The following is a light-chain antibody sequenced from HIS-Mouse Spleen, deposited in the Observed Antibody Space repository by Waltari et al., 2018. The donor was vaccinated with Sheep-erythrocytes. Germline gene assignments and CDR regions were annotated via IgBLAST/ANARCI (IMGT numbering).Light chain of an antibody. Sequence: DIQMTHSPYTLSASVGDRLTITCRASQSISSWLAWYQQKPGKAPKLLIYKASSLESGVPSRFSGSGSGTEFTLTISSLQPDDFATYYCQQYNSYPLTFGGGTKVEIK. CDR2: KAS. J-gene: IGKJ4*01. CDR1: QSISSW. V-gene: IGKV1-5*03. CDR3: QQYNSYPLT.